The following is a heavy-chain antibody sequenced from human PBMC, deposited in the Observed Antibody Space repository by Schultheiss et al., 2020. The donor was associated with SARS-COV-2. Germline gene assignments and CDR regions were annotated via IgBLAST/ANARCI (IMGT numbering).Heavy chain of an antibody. CDR3: ARVVVATSKEEFDY. Sequence: GGSLRLSCAASGFTFSSYGMHWVRQAPGKGLEWVAVISYDGNNKYYADSVKGRFTISRDNAKNSLYLQMNSLRAEDTAIYYCARVVVATSKEEFDYWGRGTLVTVSS. CDR1: GFTFSSYG. J-gene: IGHJ4*02. CDR2: ISYDGNNK. V-gene: IGHV3-30*03. D-gene: IGHD2-15*01.